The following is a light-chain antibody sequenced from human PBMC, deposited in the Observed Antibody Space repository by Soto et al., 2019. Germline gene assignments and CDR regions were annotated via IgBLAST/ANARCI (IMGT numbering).Light chain of an antibody. V-gene: IGKV3-20*01. CDR3: QQYGSSQKT. Sequence: EIVLTQSPGTLSLSAGGRADLXCGAPPSSXXXSQSVSSNSLAWYQQKPGQAPRLLIYGASSRATGIPDRFSGSGSGTDFTLSINRLEPEDFAVYYCQQYGSSQKTFGQGTKVDIK. CDR1: QSVSSNS. CDR2: GAS. J-gene: IGKJ1*01.